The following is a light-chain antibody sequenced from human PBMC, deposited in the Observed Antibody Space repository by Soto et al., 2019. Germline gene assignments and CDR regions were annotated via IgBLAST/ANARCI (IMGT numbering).Light chain of an antibody. CDR1: SSDVGGYNY. V-gene: IGLV2-14*01. CDR2: EVS. J-gene: IGLJ1*01. CDR3: SSYTTSGTYV. Sequence: QSVLTQPASVSGSRGQSITISCTGTSSDVGGYNYVSWYQQNPGNAPQLMIYEVSTRPSGVSNRFSASKSGNTASLTISGLRAEDESDYYCSSYTTSGTYVFGTGTKVTVL.